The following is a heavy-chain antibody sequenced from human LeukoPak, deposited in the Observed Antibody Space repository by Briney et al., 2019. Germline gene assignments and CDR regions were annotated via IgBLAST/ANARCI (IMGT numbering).Heavy chain of an antibody. CDR3: ARFRSNGVGAKFFPLFDI. J-gene: IGHJ3*02. V-gene: IGHV1-69*13. CDR1: GGTFSSYA. D-gene: IGHD1-26*01. Sequence: ASVKVSRKASGGTFSSYAISWVRQAPGQGLEWMGGIIPIFGTANYAQKFQGRVTITADESTSTAYMELSNLRSEDTAVYYCARFRSNGVGAKFFPLFDIWGQGTMVTVSS. CDR2: IIPIFGTA.